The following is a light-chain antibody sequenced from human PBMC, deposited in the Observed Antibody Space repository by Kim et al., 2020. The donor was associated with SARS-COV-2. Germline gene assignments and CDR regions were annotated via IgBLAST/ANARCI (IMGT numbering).Light chain of an antibody. CDR1: IGAVASDSH. Sequence: GGTASPTSASRIGAVASDSHPNWIKKKPGQAPRALIYGTSNEYSWTPDRFSVSLLGGKPALTLSGVQLEDEADYYCLLYFVGTVVFGGGTQLTV. CDR3: LLYFVGTVV. J-gene: IGLJ2*01. CDR2: GTS. V-gene: IGLV7-43*01.